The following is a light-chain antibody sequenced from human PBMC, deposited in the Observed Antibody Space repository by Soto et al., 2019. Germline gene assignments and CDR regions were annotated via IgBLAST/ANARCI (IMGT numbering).Light chain of an antibody. V-gene: IGLV2-11*01. CDR1: SSDVGGYNY. Sequence: QSALTQPCALSGSPGQSVTISFTGTSSDVGGYNYVSWSQQHPGKAPKLMIYDVSKRPSGVPDRFSGSKSGNTASLTISGLQAEDEADYYCCSYAGSYTLYVFGTGTKV. CDR2: DVS. J-gene: IGLJ1*01. CDR3: CSYAGSYTLYV.